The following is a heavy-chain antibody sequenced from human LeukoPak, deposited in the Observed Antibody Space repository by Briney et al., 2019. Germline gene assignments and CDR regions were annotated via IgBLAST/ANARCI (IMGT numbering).Heavy chain of an antibody. CDR1: GGTFSSYA. Sequence: GASVKVSCKASGGTFSSYAISWVRQAPGQGLEWMGGIIPIFGTANYAQKFQGRVTITADESTSTAYMELSSLRSEDTAVYYCARPQDPYYYDSSGYYTYFQHWGQGTLVTVSS. CDR3: ARPQDPYYYDSSGYYTYFQH. J-gene: IGHJ1*01. V-gene: IGHV1-69*01. D-gene: IGHD3-22*01. CDR2: IIPIFGTA.